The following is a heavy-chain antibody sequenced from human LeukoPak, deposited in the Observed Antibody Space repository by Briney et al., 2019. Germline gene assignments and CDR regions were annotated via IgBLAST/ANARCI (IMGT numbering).Heavy chain of an antibody. V-gene: IGHV3-23*01. CDR1: GFTFSSYA. J-gene: IGHJ5*02. Sequence: PGGSLRLSCAASGFTFSSYAMSWVRQAPGKGLEWVSAISGSGGSTYYADSVKGRFTISRDNSKNTLFLQMNSLRAEDTAVYYCARDLALYYYDSSGYNNWFDPWGQGTLVTVSS. D-gene: IGHD3-22*01. CDR3: ARDLALYYYDSSGYNNWFDP. CDR2: ISGSGGST.